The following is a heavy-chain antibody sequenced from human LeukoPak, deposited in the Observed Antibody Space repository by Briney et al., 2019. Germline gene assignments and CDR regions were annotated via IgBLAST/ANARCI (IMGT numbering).Heavy chain of an antibody. Sequence: GGSLRLSCAASGFTFSNYWMSWVRQAPGKGLEWVANIKQDGSEKYYVDSVKGRFTIPRHNAKNSLYLQMNSLRAEDTAVYYCARVSYSYGYFDYWGQGTLVTVSS. J-gene: IGHJ4*02. CDR3: ARVSYSYGYFDY. V-gene: IGHV3-7*01. CDR2: IKQDGSEK. CDR1: GFTFSNYW. D-gene: IGHD5-18*01.